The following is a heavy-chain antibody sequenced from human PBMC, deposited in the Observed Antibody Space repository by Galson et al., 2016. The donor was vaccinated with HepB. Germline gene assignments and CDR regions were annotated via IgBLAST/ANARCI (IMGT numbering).Heavy chain of an antibody. Sequence: SLRLSCAASGFTFSNCAMTWVRQAPGKGLEWVSAITGGGRHTYYADSVKGRFTISRDTSKNTLYLQMNSLTAEDTAVYYCATSNSRRGSDWRITDYWGQGTLVTVSS. D-gene: IGHD4-23*01. CDR2: ITGGGRHT. CDR3: ATSNSRRGSDWRITDY. V-gene: IGHV3-23*01. J-gene: IGHJ4*02. CDR1: GFTFSNCA.